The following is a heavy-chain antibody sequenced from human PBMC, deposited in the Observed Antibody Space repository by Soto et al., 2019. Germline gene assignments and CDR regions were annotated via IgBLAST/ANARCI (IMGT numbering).Heavy chain of an antibody. V-gene: IGHV4-31*03. CDR3: VRGMNPLF. Sequence: SETRSLTCTVSHGSVSSDPFYWTWIRQHPGKGLEWIGYIYYRGNTYYRPSLKSRVSISIDTSQNQFSLRLNSVTAADTAVYYCVRGMNPLFGGQGTLVTVSS. CDR2: IYYRGNT. J-gene: IGHJ4*01. CDR1: HGSVSSDPFY.